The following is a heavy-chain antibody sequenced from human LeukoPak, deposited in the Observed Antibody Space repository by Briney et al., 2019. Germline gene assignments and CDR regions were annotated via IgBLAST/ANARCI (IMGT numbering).Heavy chain of an antibody. CDR1: GGSISSGGYY. J-gene: IGHJ3*02. CDR3: ARPRRIYGDFAFDI. Sequence: SETLSLTCTVSGGSISSGGYYWSWIRQHPGKGLEWIGYIYYSGSTNYNPTLTSRVTMSVDTSKNQFSLKLSSVTAADTAVYYCARPRRIYGDFAFDIWGQGTMVTVSS. V-gene: IGHV4-31*03. CDR2: IYYSGST. D-gene: IGHD4-17*01.